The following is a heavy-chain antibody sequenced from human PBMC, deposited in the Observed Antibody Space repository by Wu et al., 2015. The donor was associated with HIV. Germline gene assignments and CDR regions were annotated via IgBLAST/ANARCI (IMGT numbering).Heavy chain of an antibody. CDR3: ARVATQVSLGSEYYHMDV. CDR2: IIPSSGNT. Sequence: QVQLVQSGAEVKKPGSSMKVSCKASGGALSRYAINWVRQAPGQGLEWMGGIIPSSGNTHFAENFEDRVTMTSDTSISTAYLELSRLRSDDTAVYYCARVATQVSLGSEYYHMDVWGKGTTVIVSS. J-gene: IGHJ6*03. D-gene: IGHD3-16*02. CDR1: GGALSRYA. V-gene: IGHV1-2*02.